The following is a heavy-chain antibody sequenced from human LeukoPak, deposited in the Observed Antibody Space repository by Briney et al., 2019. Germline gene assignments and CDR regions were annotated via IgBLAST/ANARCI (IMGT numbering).Heavy chain of an antibody. D-gene: IGHD3-10*01. CDR2: ISGSGGST. CDR1: GFTFSSYA. Sequence: PGGSLRLSCAASGFTFSSYAMSWVRQAPGKGLDWVSGISGSGGSTYYADSVKGRFTISRDNSKNTMYLQMNSLRAEDTAVYYCAKLVRGVITDHFDYWGQGTLVTVSS. CDR3: AKLVRGVITDHFDY. J-gene: IGHJ4*02. V-gene: IGHV3-23*01.